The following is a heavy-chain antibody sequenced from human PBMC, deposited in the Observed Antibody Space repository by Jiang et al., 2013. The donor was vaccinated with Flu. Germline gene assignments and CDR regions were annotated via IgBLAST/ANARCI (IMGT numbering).Heavy chain of an antibody. V-gene: IGHV4-34*01. CDR2: INHSGST. D-gene: IGHD3-10*01. J-gene: IGHJ6*02. CDR1: GGSFSGYY. CDR3: ARYNRREYYYGSGPKGYYGMDV. Sequence: GLVKPSETLSLTCAVYGGSFSGYYWSWIRQPPGKGLEWIGEINHSGSTNYNPSLKSRVTISVDTSKNQFSLKLSSVTAADTAVYYCARYNRREYYYGSGPKGYYGMDVWGQGTTVTVSS.